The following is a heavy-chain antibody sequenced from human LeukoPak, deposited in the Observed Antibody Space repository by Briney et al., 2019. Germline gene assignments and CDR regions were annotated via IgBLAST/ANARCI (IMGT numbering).Heavy chain of an antibody. D-gene: IGHD4-11*01. Sequence: ASVKVSCKASGYTFTSHDINWVRQATGQGLEWMGWMNPNSGNTGYAQKFQGRVTMTRNTSISTAYMELSSLRSEDTAVYYCAREVHSNYGSARNGNWFDPWGQGTLVTVSS. V-gene: IGHV1-8*01. CDR2: MNPNSGNT. CDR1: GYTFTSHD. CDR3: AREVHSNYGSARNGNWFDP. J-gene: IGHJ5*02.